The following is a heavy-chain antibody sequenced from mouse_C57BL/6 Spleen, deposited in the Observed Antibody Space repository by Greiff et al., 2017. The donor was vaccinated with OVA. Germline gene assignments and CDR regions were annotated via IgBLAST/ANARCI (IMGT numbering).Heavy chain of an antibody. Sequence: EVKLLESGPGLVKPSQSLSLTCSVTGYSITSGYYWNWIRQFPGNKLEWMGYISYDGSNNYNPSLKNRISITRDTSKNQFFLKLNSVTTEDTATYYCARGNWVFAYWGQGTLVTVSA. V-gene: IGHV3-6*01. CDR3: ARGNWVFAY. D-gene: IGHD4-1*01. CDR2: ISYDGSN. J-gene: IGHJ3*01. CDR1: GYSITSGYY.